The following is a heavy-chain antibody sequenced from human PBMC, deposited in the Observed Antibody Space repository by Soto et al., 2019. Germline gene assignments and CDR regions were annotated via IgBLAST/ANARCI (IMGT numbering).Heavy chain of an antibody. CDR3: AKVQGVRFLEWPIGWFDP. D-gene: IGHD3-3*01. V-gene: IGHV3-23*01. J-gene: IGHJ5*02. CDR2: ISGSGGST. CDR1: GFTFSSYA. Sequence: GGSLRLSCAASGFTFSSYAMSWVRQAPGKGLEWVSAISGSGGSTYYADSVKGRFTISRDNSKNTLYLQMNSLRAEDTAVYYCAKVQGVRFLEWPIGWFDPWGQGTLVTVSS.